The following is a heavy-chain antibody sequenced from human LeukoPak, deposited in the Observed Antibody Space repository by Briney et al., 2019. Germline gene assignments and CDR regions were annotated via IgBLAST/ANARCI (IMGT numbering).Heavy chain of an antibody. J-gene: IGHJ1*01. CDR2: IYYSGST. CDR3: ARATTTVTTKHFQH. V-gene: IGHV4-59*08. Sequence: SETLSLTCTVSGGSISSYYWSWIRQPPGKGLEGIGYIYYSGSTYYNPSLKSRVTISVDTSKNQFSLKLSSVTAADTAVYYCARATTTVTTKHFQHWGQGTLVTVSS. CDR1: GGSISSYY. D-gene: IGHD4-17*01.